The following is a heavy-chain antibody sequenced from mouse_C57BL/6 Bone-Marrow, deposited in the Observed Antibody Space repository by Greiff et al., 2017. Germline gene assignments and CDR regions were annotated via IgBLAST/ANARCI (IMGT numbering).Heavy chain of an antibody. CDR1: GFNIKDDY. V-gene: IGHV14-4*01. Sequence: EVKLMESGAELVRPGASVKLSCTASGFNIKDDYMHWVKQRPEQGLEWIGWIDPENGDTEYASKFQGKATITADKASNTAYLQLSSLTSEDTAVYYCTPFGWFDYWGQGTTLTVSS. CDR3: TPFGWFDY. D-gene: IGHD3-3*01. J-gene: IGHJ2*01. CDR2: IDPENGDT.